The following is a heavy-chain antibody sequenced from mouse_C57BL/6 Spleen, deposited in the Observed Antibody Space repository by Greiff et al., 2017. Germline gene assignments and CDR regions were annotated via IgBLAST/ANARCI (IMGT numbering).Heavy chain of an antibody. Sequence: QVQLQQPVAELVMPGASVKLSCKASGYTFTSYWMHWVKQRPGQGLEWIGEIDPSDSYTNYNQKFKGKSTLTVDKSSSTAYMQLSSLTSEDSAVYYCARGGMDYWGQGTSGTVSS. J-gene: IGHJ4*01. CDR3: ARGGMDY. CDR2: IDPSDSYT. CDR1: GYTFTSYW. V-gene: IGHV1-69*01.